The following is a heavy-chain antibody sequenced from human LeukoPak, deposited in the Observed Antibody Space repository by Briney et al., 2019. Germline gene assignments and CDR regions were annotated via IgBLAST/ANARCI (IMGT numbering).Heavy chain of an antibody. V-gene: IGHV3-21*01. CDR1: GFTLSSYS. Sequence: PGGSLRLSCAASGFTLSSYSLNWVRQAPGKGLEWVSSISSSSNYIYYAGSVKGRLTISRDNDKNSLYLQMNSLRAEDTAVYYCARDLIVGGTAILRYWGQGTLVTVSS. D-gene: IGHD1-26*01. J-gene: IGHJ4*02. CDR2: ISSSSNYI. CDR3: ARDLIVGGTAILRY.